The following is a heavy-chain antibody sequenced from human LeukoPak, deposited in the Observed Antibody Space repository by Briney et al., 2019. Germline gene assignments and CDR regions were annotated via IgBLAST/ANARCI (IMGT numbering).Heavy chain of an antibody. CDR1: GFTFTSYA. D-gene: IGHD6-13*01. J-gene: IGHJ6*04. V-gene: IGHV3-23*01. CDR2: ITTSGGGT. CDR3: ARERQQQLVYYYVDV. Sequence: GGSLRLSCAASGFTFTSYAMSWVHQAPGKGLEWVSGITTSGGGTYYADSVKGRFTISRDNAKNALYLQMNSLRAEDTAVYYCARERQQQLVYYYVDVWGKGTTVTVSS.